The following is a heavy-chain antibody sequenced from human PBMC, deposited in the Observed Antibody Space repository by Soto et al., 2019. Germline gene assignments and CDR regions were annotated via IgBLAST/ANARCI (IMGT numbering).Heavy chain of an antibody. J-gene: IGHJ4*02. Sequence: PGGSLRLSCAASGFTFSSYAMSWVRQAPGKGLEWVSAISGSGGSTYYADSVKGRFTISRDNSKNTLYLQMNSLRAEDTAVYYCAKEGLLTTLESNLRIGGSSSSYWGQGNLVTVSS. CDR3: AKEGLLTTLESNLRIGGSSSSY. CDR1: GFTFSSYA. CDR2: ISGSGGST. D-gene: IGHD6-6*01. V-gene: IGHV3-23*01.